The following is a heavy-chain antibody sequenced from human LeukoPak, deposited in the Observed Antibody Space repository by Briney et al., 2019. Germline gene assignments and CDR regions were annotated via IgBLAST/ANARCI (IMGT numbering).Heavy chain of an antibody. CDR3: ARDPAPEWLAYYFDY. CDR2: IIPIFDTV. V-gene: IGHV1-69*05. D-gene: IGHD6-19*01. J-gene: IGHJ4*02. Sequence: ASVKVSCKGSGGTFSNYAISWVRQAPGQGLEWMGSIIPIFDTVNYAQKFQGRVTMTRDTSTSTVYMELSSLRTEDTAVYYCARDPAPEWLAYYFDYWGQGSLVTVSS. CDR1: GGTFSNYA.